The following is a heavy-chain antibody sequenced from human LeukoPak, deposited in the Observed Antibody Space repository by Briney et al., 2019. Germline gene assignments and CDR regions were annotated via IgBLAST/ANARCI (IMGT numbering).Heavy chain of an antibody. CDR1: GFTFSSYA. V-gene: IGHV3-23*01. CDR3: AKDQVWIVVGSFDY. Sequence: GGSLRLSCAASGFTFSSYAMSWVRQAPGKGLEWVSGISGSGGSTYYADSVKGRFTISRDNSKNTLYLQMTSLRAEDTAVYYCAKDQVWIVVGSFDYWGQGTLVTVCS. CDR2: ISGSGGST. D-gene: IGHD3-22*01. J-gene: IGHJ4*02.